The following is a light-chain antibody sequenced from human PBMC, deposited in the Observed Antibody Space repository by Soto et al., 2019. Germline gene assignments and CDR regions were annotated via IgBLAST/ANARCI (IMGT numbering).Light chain of an antibody. J-gene: IGLJ2*01. CDR2: DVD. CDR1: NSDVGHYNY. Sequence: QSALTQPRSVSGSPGQSVTISCTGTNSDVGHYNYVSWYQQHPGKAPKLIIFDVDKRPSGVPDRFSGSKSGNTASLTISGLQAEDEADYYCSSYTSSSTPVVFGGGTKVTVL. CDR3: SSYTSSSTPVV. V-gene: IGLV2-11*01.